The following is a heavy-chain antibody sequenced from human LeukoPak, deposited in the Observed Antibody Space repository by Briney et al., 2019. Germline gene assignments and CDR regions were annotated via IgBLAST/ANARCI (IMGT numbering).Heavy chain of an antibody. D-gene: IGHD3-9*01. CDR1: GGSISSGTYY. V-gene: IGHV4-61*02. CDR2: IYTSGST. J-gene: IGHJ6*03. Sequence: SETLSLTCTVSGGSISSGTYYWSWIRQPAGKGLEWIGRIYTSGSTNYNPSLKSRVTMSVDTSKNQFSLKLSSVTAADTAVYYCARNFGDILTGYPSHYYYYMDVWGKGTTVTISS. CDR3: ARNFGDILTGYPSHYYYYMDV.